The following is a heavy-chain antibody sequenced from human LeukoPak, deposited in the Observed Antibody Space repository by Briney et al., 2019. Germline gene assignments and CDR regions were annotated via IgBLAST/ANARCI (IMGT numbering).Heavy chain of an antibody. V-gene: IGHV5-51*01. Sequence: GESLKISCKGSGYSFTTYWIGWVRQMPGKGLEWMGIIYPGDSDTRYSPSFRGQVTISADKPINTAYLQWSSLKASDTAMYYCARRWELRGFFDYWGQGTLVTVSS. D-gene: IGHD1-26*01. CDR1: GYSFTTYW. CDR3: ARRWELRGFFDY. J-gene: IGHJ4*02. CDR2: IYPGDSDT.